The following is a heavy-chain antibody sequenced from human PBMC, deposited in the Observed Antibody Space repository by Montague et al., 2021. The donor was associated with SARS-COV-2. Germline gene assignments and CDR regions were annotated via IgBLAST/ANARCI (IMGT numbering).Heavy chain of an antibody. CDR2: IYYSGST. CDR1: GGSISSYY. Sequence: SETLSLTCTVSGGSISSYYWSWIRQPPGKGLEWIGYIYYSGSTNYNPSLKSRVTISVDTSKNQFSLKLSSVTAADTAVYYCAREDYSNAWFDPWGQGTLVTVSP. D-gene: IGHD4-11*01. CDR3: AREDYSNAWFDP. J-gene: IGHJ5*02. V-gene: IGHV4-59*01.